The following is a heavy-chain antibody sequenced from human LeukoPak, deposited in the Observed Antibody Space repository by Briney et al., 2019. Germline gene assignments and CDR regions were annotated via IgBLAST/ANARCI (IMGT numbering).Heavy chain of an antibody. J-gene: IGHJ5*02. D-gene: IGHD3-16*02. V-gene: IGHV3-48*01. CDR1: GFTFSSYA. CDR3: ARGPYDYVWGSYRYTENWFDP. CDR2: ISSSSSTI. Sequence: PGGSLRLSCAASGFTFSSYAMSWVRQAPGKGLEWVSYISSSSSTIYYADSVKGRFTISRDNAKNSLYLQMNSLRVEDTAVYYCARGPYDYVWGSYRYTENWFDPWGQGTLVTVSS.